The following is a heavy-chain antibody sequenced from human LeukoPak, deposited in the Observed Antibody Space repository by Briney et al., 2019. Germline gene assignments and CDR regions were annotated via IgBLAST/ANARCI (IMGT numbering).Heavy chain of an antibody. CDR1: GFTFSSYW. Sequence: GGSLRLSCAASGFTFSSYWMSWVRQAPGKGLVWVANIKQGGSEKYYVDSVKGRFTISRDNAKNSLYLQMNSLRAEDTAVYYCARVYGAYAFDFWGQGTLVTVSS. D-gene: IGHD4-17*01. J-gene: IGHJ4*02. CDR3: ARVYGAYAFDF. CDR2: IKQGGSEK. V-gene: IGHV3-7*01.